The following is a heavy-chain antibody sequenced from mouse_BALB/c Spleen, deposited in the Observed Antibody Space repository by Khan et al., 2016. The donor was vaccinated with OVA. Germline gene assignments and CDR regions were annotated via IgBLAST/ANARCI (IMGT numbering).Heavy chain of an antibody. Sequence: EVQLVESGPSLVKPSQTLSLTCSVTSDSITSGFWNWIRKFPGNKFEYLGYITYSGNTYYNPSLKSRISFTRDTSKSQYFLQLNSVTTEDTATYFCARSYGSWAMDYWGQGTSVTVSS. J-gene: IGHJ4*01. CDR3: ARSYGSWAMDY. CDR2: ITYSGNT. D-gene: IGHD1-1*01. CDR1: SDSITSGF. V-gene: IGHV3-8*02.